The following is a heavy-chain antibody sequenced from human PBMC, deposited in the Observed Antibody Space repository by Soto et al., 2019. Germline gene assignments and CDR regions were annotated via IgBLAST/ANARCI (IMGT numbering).Heavy chain of an antibody. CDR1: SGSISSSNW. Sequence: QVQLQESGPGLVKPSGTLSLTCAVSSGSISSSNWWSWVRQPPGKGLEWIGEIYHSESTNYTPSLKRRVPKPGYKAKNQCSLKLGSVTAANTAVYYCATRDASGFGSPPRHWGQGTLVTVSS. CDR2: IYHSEST. D-gene: IGHD3-10*01. V-gene: IGHV4-4*02. CDR3: ATRDASGFGSPPRH. J-gene: IGHJ4*02.